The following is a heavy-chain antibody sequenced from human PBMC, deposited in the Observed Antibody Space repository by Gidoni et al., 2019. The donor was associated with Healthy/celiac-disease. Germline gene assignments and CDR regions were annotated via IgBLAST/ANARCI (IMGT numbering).Heavy chain of an antibody. CDR2: IYYSGST. Sequence: QVQLQESGPGLVKPSETLSLTCTVSGGSISSYYWSWIRQPPGKGLEWIGYIYYSGSTNYNPSLKSRVTISVDTSKNQFSLKLSSVTAADTAVYYCARDQTRSDYGDYYFDYWGQGTLVTVSS. CDR1: GGSISSYY. CDR3: ARDQTRSDYGDYYFDY. D-gene: IGHD4-17*01. V-gene: IGHV4-59*01. J-gene: IGHJ4*02.